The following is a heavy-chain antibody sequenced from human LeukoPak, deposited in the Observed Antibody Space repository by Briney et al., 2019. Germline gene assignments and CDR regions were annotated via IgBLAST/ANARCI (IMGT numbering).Heavy chain of an antibody. CDR1: GYTFTSYG. J-gene: IGHJ5*02. V-gene: IGHV1-18*01. Sequence: SVKVSCKASGYTFTSYGISWVRQAPGQGLEWMGWISAYNGNTNYAQKLQGRVTMTTDTSTSTAYMELRSLRSDDTAVYYCARGVELSGIENWFDPWGQGTLVTVSS. CDR2: ISAYNGNT. CDR3: ARGVELSGIENWFDP. D-gene: IGHD1-26*01.